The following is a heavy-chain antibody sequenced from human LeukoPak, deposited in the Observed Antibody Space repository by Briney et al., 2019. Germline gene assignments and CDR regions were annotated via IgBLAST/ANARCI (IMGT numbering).Heavy chain of an antibody. CDR1: GFTFSDSW. Sequence: GGSLRLSCAASGFTFSDSWMSWVRRAPGKGLEWVANMNQDGSAKGYVDSVKGRFTISRDNARNSLYLQMSSLRPEDTAVYYCATYTHWVAGDVWGQGTTVTVS. D-gene: IGHD3-16*01. J-gene: IGHJ6*02. CDR3: ATYTHWVAGDV. V-gene: IGHV3-7*01. CDR2: MNQDGSAK.